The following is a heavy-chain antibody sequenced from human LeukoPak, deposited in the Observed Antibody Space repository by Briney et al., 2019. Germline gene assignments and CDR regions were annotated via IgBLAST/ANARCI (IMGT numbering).Heavy chain of an antibody. V-gene: IGHV3-30*18. CDR3: VKGGWSRYYGSGSLDAFDI. CDR2: ISYDGSNK. J-gene: IGHJ3*02. Sequence: GGSLRLSCAASGFTFSSYGMHWVRQAPGKGLEWVAVISYDGSNKCYADSVKGRFTISRDNSKNTLYLQMNSLRAEDTAVYYCVKGGWSRYYGSGSLDAFDIWGQGTMVTVSS. CDR1: GFTFSSYG. D-gene: IGHD3-10*01.